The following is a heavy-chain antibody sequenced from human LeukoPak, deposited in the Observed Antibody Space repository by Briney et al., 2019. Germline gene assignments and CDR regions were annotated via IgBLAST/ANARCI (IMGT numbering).Heavy chain of an antibody. J-gene: IGHJ4*02. V-gene: IGHV4-59*01. CDR3: ARDKKYSSGYFDY. D-gene: IGHD6-19*01. CDR1: GGSISSYY. Sequence: SETLSLNCTVSGGSISSYYWSWIRQPPGKGLEWIGYIYYSGSTNYNPSLKSRVTISVDTSKNQFSLKLSSVTAADTAVYYCARDKKYSSGYFDYWGQGTLVTVSS. CDR2: IYYSGST.